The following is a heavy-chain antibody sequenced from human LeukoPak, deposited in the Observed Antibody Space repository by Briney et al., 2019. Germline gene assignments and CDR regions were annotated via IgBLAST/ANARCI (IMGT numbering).Heavy chain of an antibody. J-gene: IGHJ3*02. CDR1: GGSISSGGYY. Sequence: SETLSLTCTVSGGSISSGGYYWSWIRQPPGKGLEWIGYIYHSGSTYYNPSLKSRVTISVDRSKNQFSLKLSSVTAADTAVYYCASAGTSSPPWAFDIWGQGTMVTVSS. CDR2: IYHSGST. D-gene: IGHD6-13*01. CDR3: ASAGTSSPPWAFDI. V-gene: IGHV4-30-2*01.